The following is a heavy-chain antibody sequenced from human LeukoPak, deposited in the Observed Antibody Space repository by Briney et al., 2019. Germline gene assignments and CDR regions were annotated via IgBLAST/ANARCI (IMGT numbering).Heavy chain of an antibody. Sequence: SETLSLTCAVSGDSITNRSHYWAWIRQSPEKGLEWIATIYFSGITYYNHFLKSRVTISVDTSKNQFSLNLKSVTAADTALYYCARTFWSGYCWFDPWGQGTLVSVSS. CDR2: IYFSGIT. D-gene: IGHD3-3*01. CDR1: GDSITNRSHY. V-gene: IGHV4-39*01. J-gene: IGHJ5*02. CDR3: ARTFWSGYCWFDP.